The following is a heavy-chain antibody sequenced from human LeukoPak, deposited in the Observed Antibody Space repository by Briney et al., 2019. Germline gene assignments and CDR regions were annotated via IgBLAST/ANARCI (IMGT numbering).Heavy chain of an antibody. J-gene: IGHJ5*02. CDR3: AILAARSWFDP. V-gene: IGHV3-30-3*01. D-gene: IGHD6-6*01. CDR1: GFTFSSYA. CDR2: ISYGGSNK. Sequence: GRSLRLSCAASGFTFSSYAMHWVRQAPGKGLEWVAVISYGGSNKYYADSVKGRFTISRDNSKNTLYLQMNSLRAEDTAVYYCAILAARSWFDPWGQGTLVTVSS.